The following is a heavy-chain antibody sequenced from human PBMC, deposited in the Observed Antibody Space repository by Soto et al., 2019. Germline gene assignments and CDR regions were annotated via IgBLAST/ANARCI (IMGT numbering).Heavy chain of an antibody. Sequence: EAQLLESGGGLVQPGGSLRLSCIASGLPHSLFAMMWIRQAPGKGLECVSGIYGSGRGIHYADSVKGRFTISSDTSKNTVYLEMTDMRADDTAIYYCAKDAVYNDGLWLMDLWGQGTQVTGSS. V-gene: IGHV3-23*05. J-gene: IGHJ4*02. D-gene: IGHD3-10*01. CDR3: AKDAVYNDGLWLMDL. CDR1: GLPHSLFA. CDR2: IYGSGRGI.